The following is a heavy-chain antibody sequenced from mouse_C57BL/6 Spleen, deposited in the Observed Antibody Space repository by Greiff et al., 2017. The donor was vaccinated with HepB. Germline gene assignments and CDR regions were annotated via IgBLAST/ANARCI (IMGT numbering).Heavy chain of an antibody. CDR2: IDPETGGT. J-gene: IGHJ2*01. CDR3: TRYSHRRYFDY. Sequence: QVQLQQSGAELVRPGASVTLSCKASGYTFTDYEMHWVKQTPVHGLEWIGAIDPETGGTAYNQKFKGKAILTADKSSSTAYIELRSLTSEDSAVYYCTRYSHRRYFDYWGQGTTLTVSS. CDR1: GYTFTDYE. V-gene: IGHV1-15*01.